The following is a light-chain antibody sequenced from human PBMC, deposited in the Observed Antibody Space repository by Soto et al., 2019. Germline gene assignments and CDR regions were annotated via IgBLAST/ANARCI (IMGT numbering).Light chain of an antibody. V-gene: IGLV2-14*01. CDR1: SSDVAAYDF. CDR3: SSYTTSSTLV. J-gene: IGLJ3*02. CDR2: EVS. Sequence: QSALTQPASVSGSPGQSITISCTGTSSDVAAYDFVSWYQQYPGKAPKLMIYEVSYRPSGVSPRFSGSKSGNTASLTISGLQAEDEADYYCSSYTTSSTLVFGGGTKLTVL.